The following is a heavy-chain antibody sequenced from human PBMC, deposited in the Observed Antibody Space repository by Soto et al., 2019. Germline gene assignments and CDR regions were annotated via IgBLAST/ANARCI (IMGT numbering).Heavy chain of an antibody. CDR2: IIPILGIA. J-gene: IGHJ6*02. D-gene: IGHD2-2*01. CDR1: GGTFSSYT. CDR3: ARGAVVPAAMSYYYGMDV. Sequence: QVQLVQSGAEVKKPGSSVKVSCKASGGTFSSYTISWVRQAPGQGLEWMGRIIPILGIANYAQKFQGRVTITADKYTSTAYMELRSLRSEDTAVYYCARGAVVPAAMSYYYGMDVWGQGTTVTVSS. V-gene: IGHV1-69*02.